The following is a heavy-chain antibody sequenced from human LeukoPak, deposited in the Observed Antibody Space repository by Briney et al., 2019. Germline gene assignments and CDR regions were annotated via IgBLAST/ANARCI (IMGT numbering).Heavy chain of an antibody. CDR1: GFTFSSYA. Sequence: PGGSLRLSCAASGFTFSSYAMSWVRQAPGKRLEWVSVISGSGGSTYYAESVKGRFTISRDNSKNTLYLQMNSLRAEDTAVYYSAKVLNPRGHCSGGSCYSAFDIWGQGTMVTVSS. V-gene: IGHV3-23*01. CDR3: AKVLNPRGHCSGGSCYSAFDI. CDR2: ISGSGGST. J-gene: IGHJ3*02. D-gene: IGHD2-15*01.